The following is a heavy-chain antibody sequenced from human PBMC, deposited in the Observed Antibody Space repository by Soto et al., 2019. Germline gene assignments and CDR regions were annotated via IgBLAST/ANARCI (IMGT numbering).Heavy chain of an antibody. J-gene: IGHJ6*02. Sequence: GASVKVSCKASGYTFTSYAMHWVRQAPGQRLEWMGWINAGNGNTKYSQKFQGRVTITRDTSASTAYMELSSLRSEDTAVYYCARGLKNFWSGYSYYYYYGMDVWGQGSTVTVSS. CDR1: GYTFTSYA. CDR2: INAGNGNT. CDR3: ARGLKNFWSGYSYYYYYGMDV. D-gene: IGHD3-3*01. V-gene: IGHV1-3*01.